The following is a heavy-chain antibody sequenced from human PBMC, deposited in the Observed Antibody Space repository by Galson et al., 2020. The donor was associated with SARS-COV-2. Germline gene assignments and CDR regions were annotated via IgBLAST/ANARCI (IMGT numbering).Heavy chain of an antibody. Sequence: SETLSLTCTVSGGSLSSGSYFWSWIRQPAGKGLEWIGRGYTSGSTNYNTSLKSRVTIPVYTSKNQFSLELTSVTAADTAVYFWAYGIVAGTGYWGQGILVTVST. V-gene: IGHV4-61*02. J-gene: IGHJ4*02. CDR1: GGSLSSGSYF. CDR2: GYTSGST. CDR3: AYGIVAGTGY. D-gene: IGHD5-12*01.